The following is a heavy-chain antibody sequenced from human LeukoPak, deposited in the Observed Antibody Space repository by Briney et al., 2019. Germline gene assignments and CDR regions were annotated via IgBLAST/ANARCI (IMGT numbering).Heavy chain of an antibody. J-gene: IGHJ1*01. Sequence: SQTLSLTCVISGDSVSGNGVAWTWIRQSPSRGLEWLGRTYYRSKWYNDYAVSVKSRITINPDTFKNQFSLQLNSVTPEDTAVYYCAREKSGSYYIWGQGTLVTVSS. V-gene: IGHV6-1*01. CDR2: TYYRSKWYN. CDR1: GDSVSGNGVA. D-gene: IGHD1-26*01. CDR3: AREKSGSYYI.